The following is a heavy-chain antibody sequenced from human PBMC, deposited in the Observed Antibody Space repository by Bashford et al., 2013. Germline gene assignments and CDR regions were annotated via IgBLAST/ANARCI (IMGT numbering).Heavy chain of an antibody. CDR3: ARREAAGKHFDQ. Sequence: VSVRQMPGKGLEWMGMIYPGDSDTTYSPSFQGQVTISTDRSISTVYLHWSSLKASDTAVYFCARREAAGKHFDQWGQGTLVTVSS. D-gene: IGHD6-13*01. J-gene: IGHJ4*02. V-gene: IGHV5-51*01. CDR2: IYPGDSDT.